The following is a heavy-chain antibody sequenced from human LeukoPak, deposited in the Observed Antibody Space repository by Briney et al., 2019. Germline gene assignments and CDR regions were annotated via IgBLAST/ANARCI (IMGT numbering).Heavy chain of an antibody. J-gene: IGHJ4*02. D-gene: IGHD2-15*01. CDR1: GFNFGTYW. CDR3: ARDPDSSAFDY. CDR2: IKYDDTVK. V-gene: IGHV3-7*01. Sequence: GGSLRLSCTAAGFNFGTYWMGWVRQSPEKGLEFVANIKYDDTVKNYVDSVKGRFTISRDNPSNSVYLQMDSLRPEDTALYYCARDPDSSAFDYWGQGAQVTVSS.